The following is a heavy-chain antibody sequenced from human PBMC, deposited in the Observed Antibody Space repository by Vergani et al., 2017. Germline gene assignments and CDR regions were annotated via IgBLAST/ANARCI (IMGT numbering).Heavy chain of an antibody. J-gene: IGHJ6*03. CDR3: ARELAARPGYYYYMDV. CDR2: IYTSGST. Sequence: QVQLQESGPGLVKPSQTLSLTCTVSGGSISSGSYYWSWIRQPAGKGLEWIGRIYTSGSTNYNPSLKSRVTISVDTSKNQFSLKLSSVTAADTAVYYCARELAARPGYYYYMDVWGKGTTVTVSS. CDR1: GGSISSGSYY. D-gene: IGHD6-6*01. V-gene: IGHV4-61*02.